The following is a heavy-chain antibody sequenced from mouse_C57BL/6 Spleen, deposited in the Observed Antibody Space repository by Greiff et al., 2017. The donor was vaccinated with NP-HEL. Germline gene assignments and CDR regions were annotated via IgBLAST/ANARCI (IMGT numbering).Heavy chain of an antibody. V-gene: IGHV7-3*01. CDR1: GFTFTDYY. D-gene: IGHD2-10*01. CDR2: IRNKANGYTT. J-gene: IGHJ2*01. CDR3: ARSPYWSFDY. Sequence: DVQLVESGGGLVQPGGSLSLSCAASGFTFTDYYMSWVRQPPGKALEWLGFIRNKANGYTTEYSASVKGRFTISRDNSQSILYLQMNALRAEDSATYYCARSPYWSFDYWGQGTTLTVSS.